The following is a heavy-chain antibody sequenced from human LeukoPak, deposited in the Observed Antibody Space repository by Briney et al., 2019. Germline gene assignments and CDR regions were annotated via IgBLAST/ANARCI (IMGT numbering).Heavy chain of an antibody. CDR2: ISYDGSNK. CDR3: ARGNYYFDY. D-gene: IGHD1-7*01. V-gene: IGHV3-30-3*01. Sequence: GGSLRLSCAASGFTFSSYAMHWVRQAPGKGLEWVAVISYDGSNKYYADSVKGRFTISRDNSKNTLYLQMNSLRAEDTAVYHCARGNYYFDYWGQGTLVTVSS. CDR1: GFTFSSYA. J-gene: IGHJ4*02.